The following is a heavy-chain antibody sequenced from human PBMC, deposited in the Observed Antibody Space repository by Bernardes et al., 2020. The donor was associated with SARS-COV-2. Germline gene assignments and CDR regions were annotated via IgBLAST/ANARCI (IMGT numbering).Heavy chain of an antibody. Sequence: GGSLRLSCVASGFTFSNYWMSWVRQAPGKGLEWVANIKQDASDKYYVDSVKGRFTIFRDNAKNSLYLQMNSLRVEDTALYFCARDLDSGMDVWGQGTTVTVSS. CDR2: IKQDASDK. V-gene: IGHV3-7*01. CDR1: GFTFSNYW. CDR3: ARDLDSGMDV. J-gene: IGHJ6*02.